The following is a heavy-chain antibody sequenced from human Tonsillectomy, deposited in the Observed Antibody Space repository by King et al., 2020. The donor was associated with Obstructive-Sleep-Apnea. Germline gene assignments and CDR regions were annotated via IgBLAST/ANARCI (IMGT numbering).Heavy chain of an antibody. CDR2: INYSGRT. CDR1: GGSLSSGDYY. D-gene: IGHD5-18*01. CDR3: VREGGSRGYRWFAP. J-gene: IGHJ5*02. V-gene: IGHV4-39*07. Sequence: LQLRESRPRQVKSSETLSLTCTISGGSLSSGDYYWGWIRQPPGKGLEWVGSINYSGRTYYSPSLKSRVTISTDTSKNQFSLTLISVTAADTAMYYCVREGGSRGYRWFAPWGQGTLVTVSS.